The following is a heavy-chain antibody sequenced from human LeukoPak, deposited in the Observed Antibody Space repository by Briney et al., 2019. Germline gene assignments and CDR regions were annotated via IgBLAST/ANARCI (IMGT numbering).Heavy chain of an antibody. Sequence: GGSLRLSCAASGFTFSSYWMSWVRQAPGKGLEWVANIKQDGREKYYVDSVKGRFTISRDNAKNSLYLQMNSLRAEDTAVYYCARDLGYCSGGSCPTFDPWGQGTLVTVSS. CDR1: GFTFSSYW. CDR3: ARDLGYCSGGSCPTFDP. V-gene: IGHV3-7*01. J-gene: IGHJ5*02. CDR2: IKQDGREK. D-gene: IGHD2-15*01.